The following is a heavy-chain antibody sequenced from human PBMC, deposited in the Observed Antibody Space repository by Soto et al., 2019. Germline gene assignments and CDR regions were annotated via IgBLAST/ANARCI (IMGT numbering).Heavy chain of an antibody. D-gene: IGHD3-9*01. CDR3: ARDLRYPAYYDILTGPSYGLDV. CDR2: VSYDGSTK. CDR1: GFTFSSYA. Sequence: QVQLVESGGGVVQPGRFLRLSCAASGFTFSSYAMHWVRQAPGKVLEWLAVVSYDGSTKYYPASVKGRFTISRDNSGNILYLEMSRLRAEDTSVYYCARDLRYPAYYDILTGPSYGLDVWGQGTTVTVSS. J-gene: IGHJ6*02. V-gene: IGHV3-30-3*01.